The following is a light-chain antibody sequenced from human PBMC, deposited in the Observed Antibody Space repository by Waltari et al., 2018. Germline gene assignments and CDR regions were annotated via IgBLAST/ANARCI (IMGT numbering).Light chain of an antibody. Sequence: EIVMTPSPATLSVSPGERATLSCRASQTVSSNLAWYLQKPGQAPRLLIYDASTRATGIPARFSGSGSGTEFALTISNLQSEDFAVYYCQQYNDWPLTFGGGTTVEIK. CDR2: DAS. CDR1: QTVSSN. V-gene: IGKV3-15*01. J-gene: IGKJ4*01. CDR3: QQYNDWPLT.